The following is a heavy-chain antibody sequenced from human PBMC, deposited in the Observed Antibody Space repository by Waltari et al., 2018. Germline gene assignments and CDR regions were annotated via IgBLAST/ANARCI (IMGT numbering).Heavy chain of an antibody. CDR3: ARGRGRGELPSVDY. Sequence: EVQLVESGGGLVQPGGSLRLSCAASGFTFSSYEMNWVRQAPGKGLEWVSYISSSGSTIYYADSVKGRFTISRDNAKNSLYLQMNSLRAEDTAVYYCARGRGRGELPSVDYWGQGTLVTVSS. CDR1: GFTFSSYE. V-gene: IGHV3-48*03. D-gene: IGHD1-26*01. J-gene: IGHJ4*02. CDR2: ISSSGSTI.